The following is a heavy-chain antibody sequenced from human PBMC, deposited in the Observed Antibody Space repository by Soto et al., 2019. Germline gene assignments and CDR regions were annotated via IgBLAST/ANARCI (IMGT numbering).Heavy chain of an antibody. CDR3: ARARTYCSSTSCRGGAFDY. CDR1: GFTVSSNY. V-gene: IGHV3-53*04. CDR2: IYSGGST. J-gene: IGHJ4*02. D-gene: IGHD2-2*01. Sequence: EVQLVESGGGLVQPGGSLRLSCAASGFTVSSNYMSWVRQAPGKGLEWVSVIYSGGSTYYADSVKGRFTISRHNSKNTLYLQMNSLRAEDTAVYYCARARTYCSSTSCRGGAFDYWGQGTLVTVSS.